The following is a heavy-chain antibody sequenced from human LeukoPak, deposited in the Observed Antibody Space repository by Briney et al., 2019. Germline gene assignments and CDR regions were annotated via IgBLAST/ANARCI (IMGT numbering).Heavy chain of an antibody. CDR3: ARVPRYYYDSSGHEQNWFDP. V-gene: IGHV4-31*03. Sequence: SQTLSLTCTVSGGSISSGGYYWSWIGQHPGKGLEWSGYIYYSGSTYYNPSLKSRVTISVDTSKNQFSLKLSSVTAADTAVYYCARVPRYYYDSSGHEQNWFDPWGQGTLVTVSS. CDR2: IYYSGST. D-gene: IGHD3-22*01. CDR1: GGSISSGGYY. J-gene: IGHJ5*02.